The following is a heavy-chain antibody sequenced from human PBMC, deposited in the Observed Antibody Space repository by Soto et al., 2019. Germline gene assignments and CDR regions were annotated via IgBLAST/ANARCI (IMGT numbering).Heavy chain of an antibody. V-gene: IGHV1-2*04. CDR1: GYTFTGYY. J-gene: IGHJ6*02. CDR3: ARGGSTSCYECYYYGMDV. D-gene: IGHD2-2*01. Sequence: QVQLVQSGAEVKKPGASVKVSSKASGYTFTGYYMHWVRQAPGQGLEWMGWINPNSGGTNYAQKFQGWVTMTRDTSISTAYMELSRLRSDDTAVYYCARGGSTSCYECYYYGMDVWGQGTTVTVSS. CDR2: INPNSGGT.